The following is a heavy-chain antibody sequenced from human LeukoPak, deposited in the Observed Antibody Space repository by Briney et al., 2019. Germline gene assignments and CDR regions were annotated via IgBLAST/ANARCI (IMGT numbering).Heavy chain of an antibody. CDR1: GGSISSSSYY. J-gene: IGHJ2*01. D-gene: IGHD5-18*01. CDR2: LYHSGAI. Sequence: SETLSLTCTVSGGSISSSSYYWGWIRQPPGKGLEWIGSLYHSGAIYSNPSLKSRVTMSVDASKNQFSLNLSSVTAADTAVYYCARNAYSYDLSRSWYFDLWGRGTLVTVSS. CDR3: ARNAYSYDLSRSWYFDL. V-gene: IGHV4-39*07.